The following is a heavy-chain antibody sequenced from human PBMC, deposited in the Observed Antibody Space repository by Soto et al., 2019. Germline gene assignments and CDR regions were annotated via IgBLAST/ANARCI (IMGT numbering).Heavy chain of an antibody. D-gene: IGHD6-19*01. Sequence: SETLSLTCAVYGGSFSGYYWSWIRQPPGKGLEWIGEINHSGSTNYNPSLKSRVTISVDTSKNQFSLKLSSVTAADTAVYYCARGGSNIPGIAVAGNEKIDYWGQGTLVTVSS. CDR1: GGSFSGYY. CDR3: ARGGSNIPGIAVAGNEKIDY. V-gene: IGHV4-34*01. J-gene: IGHJ4*02. CDR2: INHSGST.